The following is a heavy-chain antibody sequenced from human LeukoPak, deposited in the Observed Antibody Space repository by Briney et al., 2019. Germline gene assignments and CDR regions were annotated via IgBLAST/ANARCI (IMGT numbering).Heavy chain of an antibody. J-gene: IGHJ4*02. CDR1: GFTFSSYA. D-gene: IGHD2-2*01. CDR2: ISGSGGST. Sequence: PGGSLRLSCAASGFTFSSYAMSWVRQAPGKGLEWVSAISGSGGSTYYADSVKGRFTISRDNSKNTLYLQMNSLRAEDTAVYYCAKSLVVVPAVGVFDYRGQGTLVTVSS. V-gene: IGHV3-23*01. CDR3: AKSLVVVPAVGVFDY.